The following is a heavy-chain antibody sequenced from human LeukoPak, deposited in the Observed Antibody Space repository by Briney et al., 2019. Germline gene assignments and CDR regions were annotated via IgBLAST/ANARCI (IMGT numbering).Heavy chain of an antibody. CDR3: ARVGGYSGYDTPYYFDY. V-gene: IGHV1-24*01. D-gene: IGHD5-12*01. CDR1: GYTLTELS. Sequence: EASVKVSCKVSGYTLTELSMHWVRQAPGKGLEWMGGFDPEDGETNYAQKFQGRVTITADESTSTAYMELSSLRSEDTAVYYCARVGGYSGYDTPYYFDYWGQGTLVTVSS. CDR2: FDPEDGET. J-gene: IGHJ4*02.